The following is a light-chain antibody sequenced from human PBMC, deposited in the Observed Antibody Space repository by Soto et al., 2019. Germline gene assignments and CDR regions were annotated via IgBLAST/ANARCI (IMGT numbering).Light chain of an antibody. CDR1: SSDVAGYNY. CDR2: DVS. Sequence: QSALTQPASVSGSPGQSITISCTGTSSDVAGYNYVSWYQQHPGKAPKLMIYDVSNRPSGVSNRFSGSKSGNTASLTISGLQAEDEAAYYCSSYTSSSTPIFGGGTKVTVL. V-gene: IGLV2-14*01. CDR3: SSYTSSSTPI. J-gene: IGLJ2*01.